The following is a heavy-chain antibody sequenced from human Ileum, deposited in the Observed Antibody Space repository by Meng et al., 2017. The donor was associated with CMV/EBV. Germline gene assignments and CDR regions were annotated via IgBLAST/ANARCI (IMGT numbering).Heavy chain of an antibody. V-gene: IGHV3-23*01. CDR1: GFTFSTYA. Sequence: GESLKISCAASGFTFSTYAMAWVRQAPGTGLEWVAAISDSGGSTYYADSVKGRFTISRDNSKNTVYLEMNSLRVEDSALYYCETKGGYCGAITCYTNFDFWGQGALVTVSS. D-gene: IGHD2-2*02. CDR2: ISDSGGST. J-gene: IGHJ4*02. CDR3: ETKGGYCGAITCYTNFDF.